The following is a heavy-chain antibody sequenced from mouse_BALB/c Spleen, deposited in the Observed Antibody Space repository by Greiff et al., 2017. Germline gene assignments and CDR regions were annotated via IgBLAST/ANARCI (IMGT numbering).Heavy chain of an antibody. V-gene: IGHV1-54*03. D-gene: IGHD1-1*01. CDR1: GYAFTNYL. CDR2: INPGSGGT. J-gene: IGHJ3*01. CDR3: ARYYGSSPFAY. Sequence: VMLVESGAELVRPGTSVKVSCKASGYAFTNYLIEWVKQRPGQGLEWIGVINPGSGGTNYNEKFKGKATLTADKSSSTAYMQLSSLTSDDSAVYFCARYYGSSPFAYWGQGTLVTVSA.